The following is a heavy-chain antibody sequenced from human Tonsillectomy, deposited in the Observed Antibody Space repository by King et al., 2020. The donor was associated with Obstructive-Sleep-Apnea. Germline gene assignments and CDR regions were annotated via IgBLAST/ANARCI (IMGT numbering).Heavy chain of an antibody. CDR1: GGSFSAYY. J-gene: IGHJ3*02. CDR3: ARGDTYYYDSSVYYRTDAFDI. CDR2: INHSGIT. Sequence: VQLQQWGAGLLRPSETLSLTCAVYGGSFSAYYWNWIRQPPGKGLEWIGEINHSGITNYNPSLKSRVTISVDTSTNQFSLKLSSVTAADTAVYYCARGDTYYYDSSVYYRTDAFDIWGQGTMVTVSS. V-gene: IGHV4-34*01. D-gene: IGHD3-22*01.